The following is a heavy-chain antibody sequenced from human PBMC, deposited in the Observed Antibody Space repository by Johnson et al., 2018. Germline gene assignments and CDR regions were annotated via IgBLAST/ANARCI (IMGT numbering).Heavy chain of an antibody. CDR3: ERGGSSHYYYGAEC. D-gene: IGHD6-13*01. CDR2: IYISGST. J-gene: IGHJ6*02. Sequence: QVQLQESGPGLVKPSETLSLTCTVSGGSISNYNWNWIRQPAGNGLEWIGRIYISGSTKYNPSLTMRVTMSVDTSKNQFNRKRSSVTAADTAVYYCERGGSSHYYYGAECWGQGATATVPS. CDR1: GGSISNYN. V-gene: IGHV4-4*07.